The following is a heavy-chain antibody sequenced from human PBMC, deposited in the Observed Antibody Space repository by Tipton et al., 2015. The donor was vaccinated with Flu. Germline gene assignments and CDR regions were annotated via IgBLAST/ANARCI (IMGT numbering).Heavy chain of an antibody. CDR3: ARHRYYSGYDS. Sequence: TLSLTCTVSGGSISGYYWGWIRQPPGRGLEWIGYIYSSGRSTNYNPSVKSRVTISVDTSKNQFSLELSSVTAADTAVYYCARHRYYSGYDSWGQGTLVTVSS. CDR2: IYSSGRST. V-gene: IGHV4-59*01. D-gene: IGHD5-12*01. CDR1: GGSISGYY. J-gene: IGHJ5*02.